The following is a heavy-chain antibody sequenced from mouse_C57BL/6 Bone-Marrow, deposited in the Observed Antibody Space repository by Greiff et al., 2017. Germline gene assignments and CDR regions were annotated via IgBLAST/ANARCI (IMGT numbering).Heavy chain of an antibody. D-gene: IGHD2-4*01. CDR3: ARDDYENAMDY. J-gene: IGHJ4*01. V-gene: IGHV1-19*01. Sequence: EVKLMESGPVLVKPGASVKMSCKASGYTFTDYYMNWVKQSHGKSLEWIGVINPYNGGTSYNQKFKGKATLTVDKSSSTAYMELNSLTSEDSAVYYCARDDYENAMDYWGQGTSVTVSS. CDR2: INPYNGGT. CDR1: GYTFTDYY.